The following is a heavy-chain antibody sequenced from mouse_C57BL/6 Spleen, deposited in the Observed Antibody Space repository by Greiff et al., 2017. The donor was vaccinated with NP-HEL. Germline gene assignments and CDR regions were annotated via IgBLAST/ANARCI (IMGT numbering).Heavy chain of an antibody. Sequence: LVESGGGLVKPGGSLKLSCAASGFTFSSYAMSWVRQTPEKRLEWVATISDGGSYTYYPDNVKGRFTISRDNAKNNLYLQMSHLKSEDTAMYYCARESSSPFAYWGQGTLVTVSA. CDR3: ARESSSPFAY. D-gene: IGHD1-1*01. J-gene: IGHJ3*01. CDR1: GFTFSSYA. V-gene: IGHV5-4*01. CDR2: ISDGGSYT.